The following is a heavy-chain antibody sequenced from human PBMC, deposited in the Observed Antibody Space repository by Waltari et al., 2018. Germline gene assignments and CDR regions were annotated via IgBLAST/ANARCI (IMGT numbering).Heavy chain of an antibody. CDR1: GYTFTADY. CDR3: ASGGRWLHPDGSLDY. CDR2: ANPNSGGT. Sequence: QVQLVQSGAEVKTPGASGKVSCKASGYTFTADYTPWVRQAPGHGLEWMGRANPNSGGTNYAQKFQGRVTMTRDTSISTAYMELSRLRSDDTAVYYCASGGRWLHPDGSLDYWGQGTLVTVSS. D-gene: IGHD5-12*01. V-gene: IGHV1-2*06. J-gene: IGHJ4*02.